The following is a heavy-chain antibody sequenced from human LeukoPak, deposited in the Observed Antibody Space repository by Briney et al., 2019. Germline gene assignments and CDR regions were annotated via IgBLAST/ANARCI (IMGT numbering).Heavy chain of an antibody. V-gene: IGHV4-39*07. CDR3: ARRDSATLASNWFDP. J-gene: IGHJ5*02. CDR2: IFYSGST. Sequence: PSETLSLTCTVSGGSISTSNYYWGWIRQPPGKGLEWIGNIFYSGSTYYSPSLKSRVTISVDTSKNQFSLKLSSVTAADTAVYYCARRDSATLASNWFDPWGQGTLVTVSS. CDR1: GGSISTSNYY. D-gene: IGHD5-18*01.